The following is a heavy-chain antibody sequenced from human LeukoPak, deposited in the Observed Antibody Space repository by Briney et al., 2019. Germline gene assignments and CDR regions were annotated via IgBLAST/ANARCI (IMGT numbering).Heavy chain of an antibody. Sequence: SVKVSCKASGGTFSSYAISWVRQAPGQGLEWMGGIIPIFGTANYAQKFQGRVTITADESTSTAYMELSSVRSEDTAVYYCARGPTPTSYYYDSSGYKYFQHWGQGTLVTVSS. CDR1: GGTFSSYA. D-gene: IGHD3-22*01. CDR2: IIPIFGTA. CDR3: ARGPTPTSYYYDSSGYKYFQH. V-gene: IGHV1-69*01. J-gene: IGHJ1*01.